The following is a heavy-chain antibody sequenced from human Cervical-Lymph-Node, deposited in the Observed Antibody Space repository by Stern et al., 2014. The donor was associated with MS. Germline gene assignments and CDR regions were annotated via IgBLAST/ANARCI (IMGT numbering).Heavy chain of an antibody. CDR1: GGSISSYY. D-gene: IGHD2-15*01. CDR2: IYYSGST. CDR3: ARHGCSGGSCPGYFDY. J-gene: IGHJ4*02. V-gene: IGHV4-59*08. Sequence: QVQLQESGPGLVKPSETLSLTCTVSGGSISSYYWSWIRQPPGKGLEWIGYIYYSGSTNYNPSLKSRVTISVDTSKHQFSLKLSSVTAADTAVYYCARHGCSGGSCPGYFDYWGQGTLVTVSS.